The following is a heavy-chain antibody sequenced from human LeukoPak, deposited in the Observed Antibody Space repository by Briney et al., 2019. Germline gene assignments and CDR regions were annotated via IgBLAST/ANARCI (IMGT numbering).Heavy chain of an antibody. CDR2: ISGSSSAI. CDR1: GFTFSSYS. J-gene: IGHJ5*02. V-gene: IGHV3-48*04. D-gene: IGHD6-13*01. Sequence: GGSLRLSCAASGFTFSSYSMNWVRQAPGKGLEWVSYISGSSSAIYYADSLKGRFTISRDNAKNSLYLQMNSLSAEDTAVYYCARAGPARTPYSSRRNWFDPWGQGTLVTVSS. CDR3: ARAGPARTPYSSRRNWFDP.